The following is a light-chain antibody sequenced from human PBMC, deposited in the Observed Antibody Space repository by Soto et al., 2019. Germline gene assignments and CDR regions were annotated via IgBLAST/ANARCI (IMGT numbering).Light chain of an antibody. CDR1: QSISSW. Sequence: DIQMTQSPSTLSASVGDRVTITCRASQSISSWLAWYQQKPGKAPKLLIYKASSLESGVPSRFSGSGSGTEFTLTISSLQPDDFATYYCQQYNSYPWTFGQGNKVYIK. V-gene: IGKV1-5*03. CDR2: KAS. J-gene: IGKJ1*01. CDR3: QQYNSYPWT.